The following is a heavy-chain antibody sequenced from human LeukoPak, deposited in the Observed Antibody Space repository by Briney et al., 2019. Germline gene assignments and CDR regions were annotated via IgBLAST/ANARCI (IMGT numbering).Heavy chain of an antibody. CDR3: ERDKSVVAATRVDY. CDR2: ISAYNGNT. D-gene: IGHD2-15*01. V-gene: IGHV1-18*01. J-gene: IGHJ4*02. Sequence: ASVKVSCKASGYTFTSYGISWVRQAPGQGLEWMGWISAYNGNTNYAQKLQGRVTMTTDTSTSTAYMELRSLRSDDTAVYYCERDKSVVAATRVDYWGQGTLVTVSS. CDR1: GYTFTSYG.